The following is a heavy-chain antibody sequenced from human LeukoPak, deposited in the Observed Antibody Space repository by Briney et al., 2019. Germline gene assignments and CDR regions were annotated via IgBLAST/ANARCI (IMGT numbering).Heavy chain of an antibody. CDR1: GLTFSNFW. Sequence: GGSLRLSCAASGLTFSNFWMHWVRQAPGKGLVWVSGLNTDGGRTVYADSVKGRFTISRDNAKNTLYLQMNSLRVEDTAVYYCAGTYWSGYYFFSLNYYGMDVWGQGTTVTVSS. D-gene: IGHD3-3*01. CDR2: LNTDGGRT. V-gene: IGHV3-74*01. J-gene: IGHJ6*02. CDR3: AGTYWSGYYFFSLNYYGMDV.